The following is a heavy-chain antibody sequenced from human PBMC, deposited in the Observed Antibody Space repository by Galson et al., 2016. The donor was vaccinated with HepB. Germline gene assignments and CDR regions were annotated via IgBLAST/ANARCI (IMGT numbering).Heavy chain of an antibody. CDR2: IYSAGGT. CDR1: GFTVSSNY. J-gene: IGHJ1*01. Sequence: SLRLSCAASGFTVSSNYMSWVRQAPGKGLEWVSVIYSAGGTFYAASVKGRFSISRDNSKNTVYLQMNSLRAEDTAVYYCARSSGWYGYFQHWGQGTLGTVSS. D-gene: IGHD6-19*01. V-gene: IGHV3-53*01. CDR3: ARSSGWYGYFQH.